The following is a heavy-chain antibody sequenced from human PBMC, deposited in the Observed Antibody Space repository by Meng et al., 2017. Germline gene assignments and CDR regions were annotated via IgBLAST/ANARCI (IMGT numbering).Heavy chain of an antibody. V-gene: IGHV1-18*01. Sequence: QVQLVKSGADVKKPGASVKVSCKASGYTFTSYGISWVRQAAGQGLEWMGWISAYNGNTNYAQKLQGRVTMTKDTSTSTAYMELRSLRSDDTAVYYCVLWFGELSFDYWGQGTLVTVSS. CDR1: GYTFTSYG. CDR3: VLWFGELSFDY. J-gene: IGHJ4*02. CDR2: ISAYNGNT. D-gene: IGHD3-10*01.